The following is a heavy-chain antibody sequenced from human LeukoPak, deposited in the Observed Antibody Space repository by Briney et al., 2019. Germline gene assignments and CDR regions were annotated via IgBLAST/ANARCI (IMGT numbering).Heavy chain of an antibody. CDR2: IRYDGSNK. Sequence: PGGSLRLSCAASGFTFSSYGMHWVRQAPGKGLEWVAFIRYDGSNKYYADSVKGRFTISRDNSKNTLYLQMNSLRAEDTAVYYCAKKASYDFWSGYYSDYWGQGTPVTVSS. D-gene: IGHD3-3*01. J-gene: IGHJ4*02. V-gene: IGHV3-30*02. CDR3: AKKASYDFWSGYYSDY. CDR1: GFTFSSYG.